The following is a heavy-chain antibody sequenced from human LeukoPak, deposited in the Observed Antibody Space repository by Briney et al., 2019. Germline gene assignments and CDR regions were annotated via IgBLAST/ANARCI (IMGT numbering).Heavy chain of an antibody. V-gene: IGHV4-4*09. CDR1: GGSISSYY. CDR3: ARQTATRVFDY. D-gene: IGHD6-6*01. J-gene: IGHJ4*02. Sequence: SETLSLTCTGSGGSISSYYWSWIRQPPGKGLKWIGYIYTSGSTNYNTSLKSRVTISVDTSKNQFSLKLSSVTAADTAVYYCARQTATRVFDYWGQGTLVTVSS. CDR2: IYTSGST.